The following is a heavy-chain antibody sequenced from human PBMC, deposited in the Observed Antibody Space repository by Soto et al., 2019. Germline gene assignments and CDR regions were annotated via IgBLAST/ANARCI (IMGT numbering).Heavy chain of an antibody. D-gene: IGHD3-16*02. CDR1: GFTFEDYA. Sequence: GGSLRLSCAASGFTFEDYAMHWVRQAPGKGLEWVSSITWNSVTIGYADSVKGRFTISRDNAKNSLYLQMNSLRAEDTALYYCAKAIWGNYRDAFDLWGQGTMVTVSS. V-gene: IGHV3-9*01. CDR2: ITWNSVTI. CDR3: AKAIWGNYRDAFDL. J-gene: IGHJ3*01.